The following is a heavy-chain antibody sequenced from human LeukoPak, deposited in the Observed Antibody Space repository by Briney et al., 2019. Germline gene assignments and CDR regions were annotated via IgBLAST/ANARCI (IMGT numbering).Heavy chain of an antibody. CDR2: INHSGST. J-gene: IGHJ4*02. D-gene: IGHD2-8*01. Sequence: SETLSLTCAVYGGSFSGYYWSWIRQPPGKGLEWIGEINHSGSTNYNPSLKSRVTISVDTSKNQFSLKLSSVTAADTAVYYCARGGTNCTNGVCYKQHWDYRGQGTLVTVSS. V-gene: IGHV4-34*01. CDR3: ARGGTNCTNGVCYKQHWDY. CDR1: GGSFSGYY.